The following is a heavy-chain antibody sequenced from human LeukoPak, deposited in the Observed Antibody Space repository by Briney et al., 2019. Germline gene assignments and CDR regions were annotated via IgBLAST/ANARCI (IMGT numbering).Heavy chain of an antibody. CDR1: GFTFGDYA. D-gene: IGHD2-21*01. CDR3: TSSSFRVIAYWFDP. V-gene: IGHV3-49*03. J-gene: IGHJ5*02. CDR2: IRSKAYGGTT. Sequence: PGGSLRLSCTASGFTFGDYAMSWFRQAPGKGLEWVGFIRSKAYGGTTEYAASVKGRFTISRDDSKSIAYLQMNSLKTEDTAVYYCTSSSFRVIAYWFDPWGQGTLVTVSS.